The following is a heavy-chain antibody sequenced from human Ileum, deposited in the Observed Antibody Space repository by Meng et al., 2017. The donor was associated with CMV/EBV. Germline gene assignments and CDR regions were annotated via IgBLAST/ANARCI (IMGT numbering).Heavy chain of an antibody. CDR3: AREDYSAYAAT. V-gene: IGHV7-4-1*02. Sequence: QVHLVQSGSELKEPGASVKVSCKTSGYSFTTFGINWVREAPGQRLEWMGWINTSAAHPTYAQGFTGRFVFSLDTSVSTAYLQINSLRAEDTAVYYCAREDYSAYAATWGQGTLVTVSS. D-gene: IGHD2-21*01. J-gene: IGHJ5*02. CDR1: GYSFTTFG. CDR2: INTSAAHP.